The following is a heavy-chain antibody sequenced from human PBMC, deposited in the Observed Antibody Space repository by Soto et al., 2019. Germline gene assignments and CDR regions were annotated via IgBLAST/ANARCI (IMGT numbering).Heavy chain of an antibody. CDR2: ISAYNGNT. V-gene: IGHV1-18*01. CDR1: GYTFTSYG. Sequence: QVQLVQSGAEVKKPGASVKVSCKASGYTFTSYGISWVRQAPGQGLEWMGWISAYNGNTNYAQNLQGRVTMTTDTATSTAYMELRSLRSDDTDVYYCARDSRQVAVAGIPDYFDYRGQGTLVTVSS. CDR3: ARDSRQVAVAGIPDYFDY. J-gene: IGHJ4*02. D-gene: IGHD6-19*01.